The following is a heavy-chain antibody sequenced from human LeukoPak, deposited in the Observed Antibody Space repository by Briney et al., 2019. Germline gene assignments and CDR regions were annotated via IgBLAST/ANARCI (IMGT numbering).Heavy chain of an antibody. V-gene: IGHV4-31*03. Sequence: SETLSLTCTVSGGSISSGGYYWSWIRQHPGKGLGWIGYIYYSGSTYYNPSLKSRVTISVDTSKNQFSLKLSSVTAADTAVYYCARGYSSGWPPGMDAFDIWGQGTMVTVSS. CDR3: ARGYSSGWPPGMDAFDI. D-gene: IGHD6-19*01. J-gene: IGHJ3*02. CDR1: GGSISSGGYY. CDR2: IYYSGST.